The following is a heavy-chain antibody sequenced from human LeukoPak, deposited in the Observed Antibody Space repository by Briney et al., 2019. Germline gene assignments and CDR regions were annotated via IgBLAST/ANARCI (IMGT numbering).Heavy chain of an antibody. Sequence: SVKVSCKASGGTFSSYAISWVRQAPGQGLEWMGRIIPILGIANYAQKFQGRVTITADESTSTAYMELSSLRSEDTAVYYCARAPLIYYYDSSGYSYFDYWGQGTLVTVSS. D-gene: IGHD3-22*01. V-gene: IGHV1-69*04. CDR1: GGTFSSYA. CDR3: ARAPLIYYYDSSGYSYFDY. J-gene: IGHJ4*02. CDR2: IIPILGIA.